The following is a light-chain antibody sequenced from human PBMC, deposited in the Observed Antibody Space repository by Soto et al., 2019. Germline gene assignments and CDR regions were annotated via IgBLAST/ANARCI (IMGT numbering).Light chain of an antibody. CDR1: SSDVGGYNY. CDR3: CSYAGSYPVV. CDR2: DVT. J-gene: IGLJ2*01. Sequence: QSALTQPRSVSGSPGQSVTISCTGTSSDVGGYNYVSWYQQHPGKAPKLMNYDVTKRPSGVPDRFSGSKSGNTASLTISGLQAEDEADYYCCSYAGSYPVVFGGGTKLTVL. V-gene: IGLV2-11*01.